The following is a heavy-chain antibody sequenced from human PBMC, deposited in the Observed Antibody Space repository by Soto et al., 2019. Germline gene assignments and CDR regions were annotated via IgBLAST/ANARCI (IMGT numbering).Heavy chain of an antibody. CDR1: GGSISSSSYY. CDR3: ASLGGGYSYGYGLDY. J-gene: IGHJ4*02. V-gene: IGHV4-39*01. D-gene: IGHD5-18*01. CDR2: IYYSGST. Sequence: SETLSLTCTVSGGSISSSSYYWGWIRQPPGKGLERIGSIYYSGSTFYNPSLKSRVTISVDTSKNQFSLKLSSVTAADTAVYYCASLGGGYSYGYGLDYWGQGTLVTVSS.